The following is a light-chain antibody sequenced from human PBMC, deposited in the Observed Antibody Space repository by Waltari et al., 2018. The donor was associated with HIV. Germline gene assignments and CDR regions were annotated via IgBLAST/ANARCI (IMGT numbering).Light chain of an antibody. CDR2: EDS. J-gene: IGLJ2*01. CDR3: YATDNSGHHRV. CDR1: ALPKKY. V-gene: IGLV3-10*01. Sequence: SYELTQPPSVAVSPGQTARITCTGDALPKKYASWYQQKSGQAPVLVIHEDSKRPSGFTERFSGSSSGTTATLTISGAQVEDEADYYCYATDNSGHHRVFGTGTKLTVL.